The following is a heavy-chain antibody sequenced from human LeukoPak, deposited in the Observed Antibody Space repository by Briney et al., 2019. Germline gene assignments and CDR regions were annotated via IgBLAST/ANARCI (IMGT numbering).Heavy chain of an antibody. D-gene: IGHD3-10*01. J-gene: IGHJ4*02. CDR3: ASYIPYYYGSGFH. CDR1: GFTFSTYG. CDR2: ISYAGSNK. Sequence: PGGSLRLSCAASGFTFSTYGMHWVRQAPGKGLEWVAVISYAGSNKYYTDSVKGRFTISRDSSKNTLFLQMNSLRAEDTAVYYCASYIPYYYGSGFHWGQGTLVTVSS. V-gene: IGHV3-30*03.